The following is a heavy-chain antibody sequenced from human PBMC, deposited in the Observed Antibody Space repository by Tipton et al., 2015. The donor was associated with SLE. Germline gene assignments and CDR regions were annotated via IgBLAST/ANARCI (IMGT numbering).Heavy chain of an antibody. D-gene: IGHD1-1*01. Sequence: TLSLTCPVSGGSMSTYYWSWIRLPPGKGLEWIGYIYYSGGTSYNPSLNSRVTISVDTSRNQFSLKLTSVTAADSAVYYCARDSLTNWRLDPWGRGTLVTVSS. CDR2: IYYSGGT. V-gene: IGHV4-59*01. CDR3: ARDSLTNWRLDP. J-gene: IGHJ2*01. CDR1: GGSMSTYY.